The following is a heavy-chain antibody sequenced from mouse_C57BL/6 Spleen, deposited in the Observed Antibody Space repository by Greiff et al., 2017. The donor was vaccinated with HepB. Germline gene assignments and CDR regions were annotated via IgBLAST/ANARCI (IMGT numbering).Heavy chain of an antibody. Sequence: EVKLMESGGDLVKPGGSLKLSCAASGFTFSSYGMSWVRQTPDKRLEWVATISSGGSYTYYPDSVKGRFTISRDNAKNTLYLQMSSLKSEDTAMYYCAREGNDYDRYFDVWGTGTTVTVSS. J-gene: IGHJ1*03. CDR1: GFTFSSYG. D-gene: IGHD2-4*01. CDR2: ISSGGSYT. CDR3: AREGNDYDRYFDV. V-gene: IGHV5-6*01.